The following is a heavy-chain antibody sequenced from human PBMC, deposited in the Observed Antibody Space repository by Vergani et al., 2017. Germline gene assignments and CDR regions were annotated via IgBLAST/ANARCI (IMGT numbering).Heavy chain of an antibody. CDR2: SCHTEDT. V-gene: IGHV4-4*03. J-gene: IGHJ4*02. CDR3: ATIGYRRWGYYFDY. CDR1: GDSISSNNC. Sequence: QVQLQESGPGMVKTPGTLSLTCAVSGDSISSNNCWTWVRPPPGKGLGWFGESCHTEDTKYSPSLKSRVTVSVNESRNLFSLRLNSVTAADRAFYYCATIGYRRWGYYFDYWGQGILVTVSS. D-gene: IGHD5-12*01.